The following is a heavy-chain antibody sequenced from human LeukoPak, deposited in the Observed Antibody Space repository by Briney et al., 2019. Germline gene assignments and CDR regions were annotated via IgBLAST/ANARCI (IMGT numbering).Heavy chain of an antibody. CDR3: AREVYYYSSGSYYNFDY. Sequence: SETLSLPCTVSDASISTYYWSWIRQPAGKGLEWIGRISSSGNTNYNPSLKSRVTMSVDTSKNHFSLKLTSVTAADTAVYYCAREVYYYSSGSYYNFDYWGQGTLVTVSS. CDR2: ISSSGNT. J-gene: IGHJ4*02. V-gene: IGHV4-4*07. CDR1: DASISTYY. D-gene: IGHD3-10*01.